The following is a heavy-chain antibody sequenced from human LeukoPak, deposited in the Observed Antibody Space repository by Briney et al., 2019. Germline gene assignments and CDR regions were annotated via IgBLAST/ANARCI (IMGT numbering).Heavy chain of an antibody. CDR2: VYYSGST. J-gene: IGHJ4*02. Sequence: PSETLSLTCTVSGDSISGADYYWSWIRQPPGKGLEWIAYVYYSGSTYYNPSLKSRLTISVDRSKNQFSLKLSSVTAADTAVYYCARGYCTNGVCYAFDYWGQGTLVTVSS. D-gene: IGHD2-8*01. CDR1: GDSISGADYY. V-gene: IGHV4-30-4*01. CDR3: ARGYCTNGVCYAFDY.